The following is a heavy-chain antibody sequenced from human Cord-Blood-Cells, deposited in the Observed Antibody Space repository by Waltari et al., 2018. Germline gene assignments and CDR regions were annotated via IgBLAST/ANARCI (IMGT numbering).Heavy chain of an antibody. CDR2: ISWNSGSI. CDR1: GFTFDDYA. CDR3: AKDIGYYYDSSGYYNY. Sequence: EVQLVESGGGLVQPGRSLRLSCAASGFTFDDYAMPWVRQASGKGLEWVSGISWNSGSIGYADSVKGRFTISRDNAKNSLYLQMNSLRAEDTALYYCAKDIGYYYDSSGYYNYWGQGTLVTVSS. J-gene: IGHJ4*02. D-gene: IGHD3-22*01. V-gene: IGHV3-9*01.